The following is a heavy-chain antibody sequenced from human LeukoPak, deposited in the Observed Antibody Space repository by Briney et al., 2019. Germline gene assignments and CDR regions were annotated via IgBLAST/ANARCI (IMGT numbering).Heavy chain of an antibody. CDR2: IIPIFGTA. CDR3: ARGGIAARYYFDY. D-gene: IGHD6-6*01. V-gene: IGHV1-69*05. CDR1: GSTFSSYA. Sequence: GASVKVSCKASGSTFSSYAISWVRQAPGQGLEWMGGIIPIFGTANYAQKFQGRVTITTDESTSTAYMELSSLRSEDTAVYYCARGGIAARYYFDYWGQGTLVTVSS. J-gene: IGHJ4*02.